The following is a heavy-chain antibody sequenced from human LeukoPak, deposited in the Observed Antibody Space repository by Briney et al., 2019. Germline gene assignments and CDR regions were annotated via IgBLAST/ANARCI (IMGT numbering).Heavy chain of an antibody. CDR2: INPNSGAT. V-gene: IGHV1-2*02. Sequence: ASVKVSCKASGYTFPSYYMHWVRQAPGQGLEWMGWINPNSGATNYAQKFQGRVTMTRDTSINTAYMELTSLKSDDTAVYYCAREHSSSSGKVFDYWGQGTLVTVSS. CDR3: AREHSSSSGKVFDY. J-gene: IGHJ4*02. CDR1: GYTFPSYY. D-gene: IGHD6-6*01.